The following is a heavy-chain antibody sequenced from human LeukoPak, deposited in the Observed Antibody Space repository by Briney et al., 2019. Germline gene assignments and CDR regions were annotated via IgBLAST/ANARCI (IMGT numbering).Heavy chain of an antibody. V-gene: IGHV3-30-3*01. CDR3: ARDLDRVGAPCFDY. CDR1: EFTFRSYA. D-gene: IGHD1-26*01. Sequence: PGGSLRLSCAASEFTFRSYAMSWVRQAPGKGLEWVAVISYDGSNKYYADSVKGRFTISRDNSKNTLYLQMNSLRAEDTAVYYCARDLDRVGAPCFDYWGQGTLVTVSS. CDR2: ISYDGSNK. J-gene: IGHJ4*02.